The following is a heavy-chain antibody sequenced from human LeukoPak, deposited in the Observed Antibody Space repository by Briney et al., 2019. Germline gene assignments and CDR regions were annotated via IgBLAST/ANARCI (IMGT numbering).Heavy chain of an antibody. D-gene: IGHD2-15*01. CDR3: AKDANVVVVADDAFDI. CDR1: GFTFSIYA. V-gene: IGHV3-23*01. CDR2: ISGSGGST. J-gene: IGHJ3*02. Sequence: GGSLRLFCGASGFTFSIYAMSWVRQAPGKGREWVSAISGSGGSTYYADSVKGRFTISRDNSKNTLYLQMNSLRAEDTAVYYCAKDANVVVVADDAFDIWGQGTMVTVSS.